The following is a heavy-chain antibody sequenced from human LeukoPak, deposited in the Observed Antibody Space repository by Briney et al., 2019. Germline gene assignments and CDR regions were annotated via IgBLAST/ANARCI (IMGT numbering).Heavy chain of an antibody. CDR2: ISGSGGST. D-gene: IGHD3-16*01. CDR3: AKDPARLPYYFDY. CDR1: GFTFSSYA. J-gene: IGHJ4*02. Sequence: GGSLRLSCAASGFTFSSYAMSWVRQAQGKGLEWVSAISGSGGSTYYADSVKGRFTISRDNSKNTLYLQMNSLRAEDTAVYYSAKDPARLPYYFDYWGQGTLVTVSS. V-gene: IGHV3-23*01.